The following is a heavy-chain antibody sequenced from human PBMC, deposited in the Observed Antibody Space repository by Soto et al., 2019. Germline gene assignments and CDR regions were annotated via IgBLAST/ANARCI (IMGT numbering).Heavy chain of an antibody. CDR1: GYTLTELS. CDR2: FDPEDGET. V-gene: IGHV1-24*01. D-gene: IGHD2-15*01. J-gene: IGHJ3*02. CDR3: ATVAVVAATSHDAFDI. Sequence: ASVKVSCKVSGYTLTELSMHWVRQAPGKGLEWMGGFDPEDGETIYAQKFQGRVTMTEDTSTDTAYMELSSLRSEDTAGYYCATVAVVAATSHDAFDIWGQGTMVTVSS.